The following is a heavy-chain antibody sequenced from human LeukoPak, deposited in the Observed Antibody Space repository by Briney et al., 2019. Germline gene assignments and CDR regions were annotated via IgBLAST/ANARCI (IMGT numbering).Heavy chain of an antibody. D-gene: IGHD6-13*01. CDR2: IKQDGSEK. V-gene: IGHV3-7*01. CDR3: ARAAAGTTLNFDY. Sequence: PGGSLRLSCAASGFTFSSHWMSWVRQAPGKGLEWVANIKQDGSEKYYVDSVKGRFTISRDNAKNSLYLQMNSLRAEDTAVYYCARAAAGTTLNFDYWGQGTLVTVSS. J-gene: IGHJ4*02. CDR1: GFTFSSHW.